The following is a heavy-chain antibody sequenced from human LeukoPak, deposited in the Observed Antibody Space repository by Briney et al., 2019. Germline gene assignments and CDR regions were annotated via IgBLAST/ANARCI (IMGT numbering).Heavy chain of an antibody. J-gene: IGHJ4*02. D-gene: IGHD1-26*01. CDR1: GFTFSSYG. V-gene: IGHV3-30*19. Sequence: GGSLRLSCAASGFTFSSYGMHWVRQAPGKGLEWVAVISYDGSNKYYADSVKGRFTISRDNSKNTLYLQMNSLRAEDTAVYYCAKDREPGEVGAHFDYWGQGTLVTVSS. CDR2: ISYDGSNK. CDR3: AKDREPGEVGAHFDY.